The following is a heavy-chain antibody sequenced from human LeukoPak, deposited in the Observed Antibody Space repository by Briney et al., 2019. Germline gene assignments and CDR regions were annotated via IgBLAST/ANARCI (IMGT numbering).Heavy chain of an antibody. CDR2: IYYSGNT. V-gene: IGHV4-39*07. CDR3: ARTSSYYSYYMDV. Sequence: SETLSLTCTVSGGSISSSSYYWGWIRQPPGKGLEWIGSIYYSGNTYYNPSLKSRVTISVHTSKNQFSLNLSSVTAADTAVYYCARTSSYYSYYMDVWGKGTTVTVS. J-gene: IGHJ6*03. CDR1: GGSISSSSYY.